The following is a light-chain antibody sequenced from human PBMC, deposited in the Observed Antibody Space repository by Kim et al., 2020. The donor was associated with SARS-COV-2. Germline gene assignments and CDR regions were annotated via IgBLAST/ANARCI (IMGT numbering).Light chain of an antibody. J-gene: IGLJ3*02. CDR3: NSRDSSGKHLV. CDR2: PKD. CDR1: SLRSYS. V-gene: IGLV3-19*01. Sequence: ALGQTVTITCQGDSLRSYSPFWYQQKPGQAPVLVIYPKDRRPSGIPDRFSGSTSGNTASLTITGAQAEDEADYYCNSRDSSGKHLVFGGGTQLTVL.